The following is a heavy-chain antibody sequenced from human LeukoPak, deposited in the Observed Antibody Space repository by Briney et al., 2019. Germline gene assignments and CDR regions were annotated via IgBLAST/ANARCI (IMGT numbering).Heavy chain of an antibody. J-gene: IGHJ4*02. CDR1: GFTFSSYA. Sequence: GGSLRLSCAASGFTFSSYAMSWVRQAPGKGLEWVSAISGSGGSTYYADSVKGRFTISRDNSKNTLYLQMNSLRAEDTAVYYCADVRFLKLEGDYFDYWGQETLVPVSS. V-gene: IGHV3-23*01. CDR3: ADVRFLKLEGDYFDY. CDR2: ISGSGGST. D-gene: IGHD3-3*01.